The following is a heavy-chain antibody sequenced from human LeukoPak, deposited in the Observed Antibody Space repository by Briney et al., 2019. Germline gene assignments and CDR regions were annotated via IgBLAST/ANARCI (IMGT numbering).Heavy chain of an antibody. CDR3: AKGKRITIFGVLRGGSDWFDP. CDR1: GFTFSSYA. J-gene: IGHJ5*02. V-gene: IGHV3-23*01. CDR2: ISASGGST. Sequence: PGGSLRLSCAASGFTFSSYAMNWVRQAPGKGLEWVSAISASGGSTYYAGSVKGRFTISRDNSKNTLYLQMNSLRAEDTAVYYCAKGKRITIFGVLRGGSDWFDPWGQGTLVTVSS. D-gene: IGHD3-3*01.